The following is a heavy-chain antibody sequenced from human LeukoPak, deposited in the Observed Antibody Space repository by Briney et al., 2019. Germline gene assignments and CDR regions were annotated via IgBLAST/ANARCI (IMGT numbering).Heavy chain of an antibody. CDR2: MNPNSGNT. V-gene: IGHV1-8*01. CDR3: ARGWLVHDAFDI. J-gene: IGHJ3*02. Sequence: ASVKVSCKASGYTFTSYDINWVRQANGQGLEWMGWMNPNSGNTGYAQKFQGRVTMTRTTSISTAYMELSSLRSEDTAVYYCARGWLVHDAFDIWGQGTMVTVSS. CDR1: GYTFTSYD. D-gene: IGHD6-19*01.